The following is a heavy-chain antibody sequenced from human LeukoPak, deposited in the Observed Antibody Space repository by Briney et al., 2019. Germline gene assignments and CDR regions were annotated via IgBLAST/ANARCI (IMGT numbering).Heavy chain of an antibody. J-gene: IGHJ4*02. CDR1: RFTFDDYG. CDR2: INWSGGST. CDR3: ARGYDILTGYYDLGSDY. V-gene: IGHV3-20*04. D-gene: IGHD3-9*01. Sequence: GGSLRLSCAASRFTFDDYGMSWVRQAPGKGLEWVSGINWSGGSTDYADSVKGRFTISRYNVKNSLYLQMNSLRAEDTALYYCARGYDILTGYYDLGSDYWGQGTLVTVSS.